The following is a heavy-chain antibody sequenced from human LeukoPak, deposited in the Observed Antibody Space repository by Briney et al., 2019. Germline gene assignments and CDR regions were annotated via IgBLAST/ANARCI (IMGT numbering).Heavy chain of an antibody. CDR1: GGSISNYY. V-gene: IGHV4-59*01. J-gene: IGHJ3*02. CDR3: ARDLYGDYAFDI. D-gene: IGHD4-17*01. Sequence: PSETLSLTCTVSGGSISNYYWSWIRQPPGKGLEWIGYIYYSGSTNYNPSLKSRVTISADTSKNQFSLKLSSVTAADTAVYYCARDLYGDYAFDIWGQGTLVTVSS. CDR2: IYYSGST.